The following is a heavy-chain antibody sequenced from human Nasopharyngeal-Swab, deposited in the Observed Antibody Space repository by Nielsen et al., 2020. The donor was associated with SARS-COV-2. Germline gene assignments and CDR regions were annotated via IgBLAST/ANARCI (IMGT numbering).Heavy chain of an antibody. CDR1: GGSFSGYY. J-gene: IGHJ6*02. Sequence: SETLSLTCAVYGGSFSGYYWSWIRQPPGKGLEWIGEINHSGSTNYNPSLKSRVTISVDTSKNQFSLKLSSVTAADTAVYYCARGKNSGGGYGMDVWGQGTTVTVSS. V-gene: IGHV4-34*01. CDR3: ARGKNSGGGYGMDV. CDR2: INHSGST. D-gene: IGHD2-15*01.